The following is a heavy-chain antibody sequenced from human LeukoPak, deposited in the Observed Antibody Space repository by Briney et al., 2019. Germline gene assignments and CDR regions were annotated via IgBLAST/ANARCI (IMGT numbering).Heavy chain of an antibody. CDR2: ISYDGSNK. J-gene: IGHJ6*02. CDR3: ARDGNIVVVPAALYYYYGMDV. CDR1: GFTFSSYA. V-gene: IGHV3-30-3*01. Sequence: GSLRLSCAASGFTFSSYAMHWVRQAPGKGLEWVAVISYDGSNKYYADSVKGRFTISRDNSKNTLYLQMNSLRAEDTAVYYCARDGNIVVVPAALYYYYGMDVWGQGTTVTVSS. D-gene: IGHD2-2*01.